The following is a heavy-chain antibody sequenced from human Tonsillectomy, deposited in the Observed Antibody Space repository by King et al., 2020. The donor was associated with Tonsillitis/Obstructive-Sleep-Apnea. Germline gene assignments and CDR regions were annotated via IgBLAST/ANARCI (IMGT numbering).Heavy chain of an antibody. V-gene: IGHV4-34*01. CDR2: INHRGST. J-gene: IGHJ5*02. CDR3: ASRAVNWFDP. CDR1: GGSFSGYY. D-gene: IGHD6-19*01. Sequence: VQLQQWGAGLLKPSETLSLTCAVYGGSFSGYYWSWIRQPPGKGLEWIGEINHRGSTNYNPSLKSRVTVSVDTSKNQLSLKMTSVTAADTAVYYCASRAVNWFDPWGQGTLVTVSS.